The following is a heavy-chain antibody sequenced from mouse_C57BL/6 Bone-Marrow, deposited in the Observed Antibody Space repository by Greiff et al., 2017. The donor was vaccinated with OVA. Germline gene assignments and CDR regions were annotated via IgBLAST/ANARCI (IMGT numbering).Heavy chain of an antibody. CDR3: ARLLWLRRGGYYFDY. Sequence: VSMQEAVPGLVHPTHILSITCTVSGFSLTSYGVHWVRQSPGKGLEWLGVIWSGGSTDYNAAFISRLSISKDNSKSQVFFKMNSLQADDTAIYYCARLLWLRRGGYYFDYWGQGTTLTVSS. CDR2: IWSGGST. D-gene: IGHD2-2*01. V-gene: IGHV2-2*01. J-gene: IGHJ2*01. CDR1: GFSLTSYG.